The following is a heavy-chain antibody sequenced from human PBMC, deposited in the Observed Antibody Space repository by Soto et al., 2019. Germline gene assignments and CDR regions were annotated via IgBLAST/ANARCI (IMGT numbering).Heavy chain of an antibody. CDR2: FDPEDGET. CDR3: ATDSSVVPAARGVAFDI. Sequence: ASVKVSGKVSGYTLTELSMHWVRQAPGKGLEWMGGFDPEDGETIYSQKFQGRVTMTEDTSTDTAYMELSSLRSEDTAVYYCATDSSVVPAARGVAFDIWGQGTMVTVSS. J-gene: IGHJ3*02. CDR1: GYTLTELS. D-gene: IGHD2-2*01. V-gene: IGHV1-24*01.